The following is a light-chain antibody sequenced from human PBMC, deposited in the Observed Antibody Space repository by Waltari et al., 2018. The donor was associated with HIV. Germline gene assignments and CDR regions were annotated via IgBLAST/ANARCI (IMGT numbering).Light chain of an antibody. CDR1: SSNIGSNH. CDR2: VNS. CDR3: AAWDDSLRGPV. V-gene: IGLV1-47*01. Sequence: QSVLTQPPSASGTPGQRVTISCSGSSSNIGSNHVYWYQHLPGTAPKLLIYVNSQRPPGVPDRFSGSKSGTSASLAFSGLRSEDEGDYYCAAWDDSLRGPVFGGGSRLTVL. J-gene: IGLJ2*01.